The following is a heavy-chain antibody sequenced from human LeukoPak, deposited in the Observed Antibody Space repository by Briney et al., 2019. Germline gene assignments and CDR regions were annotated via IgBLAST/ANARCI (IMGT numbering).Heavy chain of an antibody. J-gene: IGHJ4*02. CDR2: INPSGGST. D-gene: IGHD6-19*01. CDR1: GYTFTSYY. V-gene: IGHV1-46*01. CDR3: ARAVLGGWTDY. Sequence: ASVKVSCKASGYTFTSYYMHWVRQAPGQGLEWMGIINPSGGSTSYAQKFQGRVTMTRDTSTSTGYMELSSLRSEDTAVYYCARAVLGGWTDYWGQGTLVTVSS.